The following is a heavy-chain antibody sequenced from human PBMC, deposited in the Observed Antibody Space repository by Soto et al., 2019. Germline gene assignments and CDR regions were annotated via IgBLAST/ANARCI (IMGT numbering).Heavy chain of an antibody. CDR2: ISTSSTYI. CDR3: ARPRGAMVTFGYFDL. Sequence: GGSLRLSCAASGFTFSTYIMIWVRQAPGKGLEWVSSISTSSTYIYYADSVKGRFTISRDNAKNSLYLQMNSLRVEDTAVYYCARPRGAMVTFGYFDLWGRGTLVTVSS. J-gene: IGHJ2*01. CDR1: GFTFSTYI. D-gene: IGHD5-18*01. V-gene: IGHV3-21*01.